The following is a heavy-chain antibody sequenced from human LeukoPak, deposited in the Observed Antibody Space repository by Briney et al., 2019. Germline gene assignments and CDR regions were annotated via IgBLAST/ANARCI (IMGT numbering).Heavy chain of an antibody. CDR1: GCISSSYW. V-gene: IGHV3-7*01. Sequence: GGSLRLSCAASGCISSSYWMSWVRQAPGKGLEWVANVKQDGSERYYGDSVKGRFTISRDNAKNSLYLQMSSLRAEDTAIYYCARDVPLMGASKTRYFDYWGQGTLVTVSS. D-gene: IGHD1-26*01. J-gene: IGHJ4*02. CDR3: ARDVPLMGASKTRYFDY. CDR2: VKQDGSER.